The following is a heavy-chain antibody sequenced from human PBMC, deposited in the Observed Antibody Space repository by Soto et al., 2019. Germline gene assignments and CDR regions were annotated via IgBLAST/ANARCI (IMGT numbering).Heavy chain of an antibody. CDR3: ARGWAYYDILTGRNFDY. CDR2: ISAYNGNT. V-gene: IGHV1-18*01. Sequence: ASVKVSCKASGYTFTSYGISWVRQAPGQGLEWMGWISAYNGNTNYAQKLQGRVTMTTDTSTSTAYMELRSLRSDDTAVYYCARGWAYYDILTGRNFDYWGQGTLVTVSS. J-gene: IGHJ4*02. D-gene: IGHD3-9*01. CDR1: GYTFTSYG.